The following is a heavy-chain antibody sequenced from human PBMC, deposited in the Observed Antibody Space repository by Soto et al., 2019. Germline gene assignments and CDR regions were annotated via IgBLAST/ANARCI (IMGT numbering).Heavy chain of an antibody. Sequence: QVQLVESGGGVVQPGRSLRLSCVASGFTFSSYGMHWVRQAPGKGLEWVAIISYDGSNTYYADSVKGRFTISRDNSKNTLYLQMNSLTDEDTSVYYCAKEGGLSGGYYISSSYYFDYWGQGTLGTVSS. V-gene: IGHV3-30*18. CDR1: GFTFSSYG. CDR3: AKEGGLSGGYYISSSYYFDY. J-gene: IGHJ4*02. D-gene: IGHD1-26*01. CDR2: ISYDGSNT.